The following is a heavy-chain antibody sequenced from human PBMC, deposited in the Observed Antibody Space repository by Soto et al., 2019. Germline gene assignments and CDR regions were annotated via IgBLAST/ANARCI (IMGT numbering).Heavy chain of an antibody. Sequence: GGSLRLSCAASGFSFSDYYMSWIRQAPGKGLEWVSYISSSGDTKLYAESVKGRFTISRDNARNSLHLEMNSLRAEDTAVYYCARESEDLTSNFDYWGQGTLGTVPQ. CDR3: ARESEDLTSNFDY. J-gene: IGHJ4*02. CDR1: GFSFSDYY. V-gene: IGHV3-11*04. CDR2: ISSSGDTK.